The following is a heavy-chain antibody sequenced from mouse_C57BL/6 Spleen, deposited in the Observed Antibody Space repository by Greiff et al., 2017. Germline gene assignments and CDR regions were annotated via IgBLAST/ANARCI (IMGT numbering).Heavy chain of an antibody. D-gene: IGHD2-10*01. CDR2: IHPTSGST. J-gene: IGHJ2*01. CDR3: ARRSLLDRYFDY. CDR1: GYTFTSYW. Sequence: QVHVKQSGAELVKPGASVKLSCKASGYTFTSYWMHWVKQRPGQGLEWIGMIHPTSGSTNYNEKFKSKATLTVDKSSSTAYMQLSSLTSEDSAVEYCARRSLLDRYFDYWGQGTTLTVSS. V-gene: IGHV1-64*01.